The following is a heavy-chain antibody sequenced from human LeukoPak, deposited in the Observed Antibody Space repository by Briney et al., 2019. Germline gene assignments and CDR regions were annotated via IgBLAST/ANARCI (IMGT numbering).Heavy chain of an antibody. J-gene: IGHJ6*02. CDR1: GYTFTTYG. Sequence: ASVKVSCKASGYTFTTYGISWVRQALGQGLEGMGWISAYNGNINYAQKLQGRVTRTTDTSTSTAYMELRSLRSDDTAVYYCARDYYDSSGYWGLTYYYGMDVWGQGTTVTVSS. CDR2: ISAYNGNI. CDR3: ARDYYDSSGYWGLTYYYGMDV. V-gene: IGHV1-18*01. D-gene: IGHD3-22*01.